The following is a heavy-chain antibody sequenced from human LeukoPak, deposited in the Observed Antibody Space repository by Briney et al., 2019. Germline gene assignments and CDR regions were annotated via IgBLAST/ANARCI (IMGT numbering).Heavy chain of an antibody. V-gene: IGHV4-34*01. CDR1: GGSFSGYY. Sequence: SETLSLTCAVYGGSFSGYYWSWIRQPPGKGLEWIGEINHSGSTNYNPSLKSRVTISVDTSKNQFSLKLSSVTAADTAVYYCARAPHCSGGSCYLSSPFDYWGQGTLVTVSS. J-gene: IGHJ4*02. D-gene: IGHD2-15*01. CDR3: ARAPHCSGGSCYLSSPFDY. CDR2: INHSGST.